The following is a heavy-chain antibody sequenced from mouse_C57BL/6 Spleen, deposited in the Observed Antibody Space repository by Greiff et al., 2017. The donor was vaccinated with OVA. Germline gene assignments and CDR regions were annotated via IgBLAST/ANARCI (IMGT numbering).Heavy chain of an antibody. CDR1: GFTFSSYA. CDR3: ARDKGPPPGYYFDY. CDR2: ISDGGSYT. V-gene: IGHV5-4*01. Sequence: EVHLVESGGGLVKPGGSLKLSCAASGFTFSSYAMSWVRQTPEKRLEWVATISDGGSYTYYPDNVKGRFTISRGNAKNNLYLQMSHLKSEDTAMYYCARDKGPPPGYYFDYWGQGTTLTVSS. J-gene: IGHJ2*01. D-gene: IGHD3-3*01.